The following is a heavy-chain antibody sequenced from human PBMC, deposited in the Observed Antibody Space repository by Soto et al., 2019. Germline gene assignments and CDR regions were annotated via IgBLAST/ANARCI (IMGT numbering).Heavy chain of an antibody. V-gene: IGHV3-43*01. J-gene: IGHJ6*02. CDR1: GFTFDDYT. CDR3: AKDMKPYTRYYYYGMDV. D-gene: IGHD1-26*01. Sequence: GVLRLSCAASGFTFDDYTMHWVRQAPGKGLEWVSLISWDGGSTYYADSVKGQFTISRDNSKNSLYLQMNSLRTEDTALYYCAKDMKPYTRYYYYGMDVWGQGTTVTVSS. CDR2: ISWDGGST.